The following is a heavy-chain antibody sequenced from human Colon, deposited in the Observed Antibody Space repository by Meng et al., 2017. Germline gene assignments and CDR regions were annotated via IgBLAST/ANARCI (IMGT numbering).Heavy chain of an antibody. CDR3: AHFLAPVGYFDY. Sequence: QITWKGSGPTLLKPTQTLPRTCTLSGLSLSTYGVGVGWIRQPPGKALEWLALIYWDDDKRYSPSLRSRLTITKDTSKNQVVLTMTNMDPVDTATYYCAHFLAPVGYFDYWGQGALVTVSS. J-gene: IGHJ4*02. CDR1: GLSLSTYGVG. V-gene: IGHV2-5*02. D-gene: IGHD1-14*01. CDR2: IYWDDDK.